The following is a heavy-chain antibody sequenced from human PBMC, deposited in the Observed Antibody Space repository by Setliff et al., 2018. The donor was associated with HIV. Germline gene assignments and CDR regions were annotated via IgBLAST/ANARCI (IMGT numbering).Heavy chain of an antibody. Sequence: GGSLSLSCAASGFTLSHYYMNWVRQAPGKGLEWISYISTSGSTIYYADSVKGRFTISRDNAKNSLYLQMNSLRSEDTAVYYCAREGPQTGDHSLALFWGQGTVVTVSS. CDR3: AREGPQTGDHSLALF. CDR2: ISTSGSTI. D-gene: IGHD7-27*01. J-gene: IGHJ4*02. V-gene: IGHV3-48*03. CDR1: GFTLSHYY.